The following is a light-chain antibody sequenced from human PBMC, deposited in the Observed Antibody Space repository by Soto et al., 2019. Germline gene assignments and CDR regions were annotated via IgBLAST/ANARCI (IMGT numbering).Light chain of an antibody. Sequence: TQSPASLSVPQGERVILSCMASQSVNRQVLWYQHRPGQAPRLLIYDTSSRATGIPDRFSGSGSGTDFILSISRLEPEDFAVYYCQQYGSSPWTFGQGTNVDI. CDR3: QQYGSSPWT. V-gene: IGKV3-20*01. J-gene: IGKJ1*01. CDR2: DTS. CDR1: QSVNRQV.